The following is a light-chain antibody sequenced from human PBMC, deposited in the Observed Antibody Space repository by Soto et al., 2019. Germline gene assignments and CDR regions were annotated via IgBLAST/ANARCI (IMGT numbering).Light chain of an antibody. Sequence: QSVLTQPPPVSGAPGQRVTISCTGSSSNMGAGHDVHWYQQLPGTAPKLLIYGNGNRPSGVPDRFSGSKSGTSASLAITGLQAEDEADYYCQSYDSSLSGSEVFGTGTKVTVL. CDR3: QSYDSSLSGSEV. CDR2: GNG. V-gene: IGLV1-40*01. J-gene: IGLJ1*01. CDR1: SSNMGAGHD.